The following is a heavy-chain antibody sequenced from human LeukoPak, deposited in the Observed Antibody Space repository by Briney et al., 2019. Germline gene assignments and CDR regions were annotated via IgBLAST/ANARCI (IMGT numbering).Heavy chain of an antibody. J-gene: IGHJ4*02. CDR1: GFTFSSYA. V-gene: IGHV3-23*01. Sequence: GGSLRLSCVVSGFTFSSYAMNWVRQAPGKGLEWVSGISGSGVSTYYADSVKGRFTISRDNSKNTLYLQMNSLRAEDTAVYYCAKDPLTMIIVVAIDYWGQGALVTVSS. CDR3: AKDPLTMIIVVAIDY. D-gene: IGHD3-22*01. CDR2: ISGSGVST.